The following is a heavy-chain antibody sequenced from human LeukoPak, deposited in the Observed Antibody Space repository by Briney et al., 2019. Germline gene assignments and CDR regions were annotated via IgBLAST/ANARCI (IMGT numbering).Heavy chain of an antibody. J-gene: IGHJ6*03. CDR3: ARVAVGDSSGYYYPYYYYYMDV. Sequence: PLETLSLTCTVSGGSLSSGDYYWSWIRQPPGKGLEWIGYIYYSGSTYYNPSLKSRVTISVDTSKNQFSLKLGSVTAADTAVYYCARVAVGDSSGYYYPYYYYYMDVWGKGTTVTVSS. D-gene: IGHD3-22*01. CDR2: IYYSGST. CDR1: GGSLSSGDYY. V-gene: IGHV4-30-4*08.